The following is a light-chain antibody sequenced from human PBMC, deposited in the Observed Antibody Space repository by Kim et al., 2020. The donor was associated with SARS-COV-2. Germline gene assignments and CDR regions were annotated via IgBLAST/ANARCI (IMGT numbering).Light chain of an antibody. Sequence: LTQPASVSGSPGQSITISCTGTSSDVGGYNYVSWYQQHPDKALKLMIYDVNKRPSGLSNRFSGSKSGNTASLTISGLQAEDEADYYCSSYTSTSTWVFGGGTQLTVL. CDR2: DVN. V-gene: IGLV2-14*03. CDR1: SSDVGGYNY. CDR3: SSYTSTSTWV. J-gene: IGLJ3*02.